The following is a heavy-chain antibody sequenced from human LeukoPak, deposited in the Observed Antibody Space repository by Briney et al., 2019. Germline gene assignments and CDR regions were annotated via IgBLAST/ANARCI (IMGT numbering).Heavy chain of an antibody. CDR2: ISYDGSDK. J-gene: IGHJ3*02. Sequence: GGSLRLSCAASGFTFSTYDMHWVRQAPGKGLEWVAIISYDGSDKYYADSVKGRFTISRDNAKNSLYLQMNSLRDEDTAVYYCARDRGYGDYVGAFDIWGQGTMVTVSS. CDR3: ARDRGYGDYVGAFDI. V-gene: IGHV3-30*03. CDR1: GFTFSTYD. D-gene: IGHD4-17*01.